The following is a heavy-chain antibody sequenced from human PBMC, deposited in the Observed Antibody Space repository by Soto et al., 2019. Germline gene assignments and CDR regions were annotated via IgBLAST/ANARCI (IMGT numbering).Heavy chain of an antibody. V-gene: IGHV1-18*01. Sequence: ASVKVSCKASGYTFTSYGISWVRQAPGQGLEWMGWISAYNGNTNYAQKLQGRVTMTTDTSTSTAYMELRSLRSDDTAVYYCARDSDIVVVPAAISDYWGQGTLVTVSS. J-gene: IGHJ4*02. CDR3: ARDSDIVVVPAAISDY. CDR2: ISAYNGNT. CDR1: GYTFTSYG. D-gene: IGHD2-2*01.